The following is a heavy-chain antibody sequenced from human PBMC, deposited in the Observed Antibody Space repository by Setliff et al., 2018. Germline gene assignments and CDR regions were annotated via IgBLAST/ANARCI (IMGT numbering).Heavy chain of an antibody. D-gene: IGHD2-8*01. CDR2: ISAYNDNT. CDR1: GYMFKSYG. CDR3: SRLVRYCTTTTCQRASGAEF. Sequence: ASVKVSCKASGYMFKSYGINWMRQAPGQGFEWMGWISAYNDNTKSAQKFQGRITMTTDTSTSTAYMELRSLTSDDTAVYYCSRLVRYCTTTTCQRASGAEFWGQGTLVTVSS. J-gene: IGHJ4*02. V-gene: IGHV1-18*04.